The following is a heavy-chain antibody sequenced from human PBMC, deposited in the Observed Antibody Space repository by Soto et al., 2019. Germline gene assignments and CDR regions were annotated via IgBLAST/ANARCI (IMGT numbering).Heavy chain of an antibody. D-gene: IGHD3-9*01. CDR3: ARGFYDILTGYPSYYMDV. J-gene: IGHJ6*03. Sequence: QVQLVQSGAEVKKPGASVKVSCKASGYTFTGYYMHWVRRAPGQGLEWMGWINPNSGGTNYAQKFQGWVTMTRDTSISTAYMELSRLRSDDTAVYYCARGFYDILTGYPSYYMDVWGKGTTVTVSS. CDR1: GYTFTGYY. V-gene: IGHV1-2*04. CDR2: INPNSGGT.